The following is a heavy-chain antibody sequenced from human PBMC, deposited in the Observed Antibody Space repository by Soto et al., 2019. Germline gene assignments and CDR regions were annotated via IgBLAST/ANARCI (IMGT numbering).Heavy chain of an antibody. J-gene: IGHJ4*02. CDR3: ARGARFLEWLSFDH. D-gene: IGHD3-3*01. V-gene: IGHV1-69*12. Sequence: QVQLEQSGAEVKTLGSSVKVSCKASGDTFNRYAISWVRQAPGQGIEWMGGIIPIFGTANYAPQFQDRFTITADESTITAYLELTSLKSEDTAVYFCARGARFLEWLSFDHWGQGTLVTVSS. CDR1: GDTFNRYA. CDR2: IIPIFGTA.